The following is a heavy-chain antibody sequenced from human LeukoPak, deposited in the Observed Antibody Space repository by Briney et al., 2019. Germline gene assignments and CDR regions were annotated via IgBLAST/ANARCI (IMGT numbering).Heavy chain of an antibody. CDR2: INTNTGNP. J-gene: IGHJ6*02. CDR1: GYTFTSYA. CDR3: ARAPLSYYYYGMDV. V-gene: IGHV7-4-1*02. Sequence: ASVTVSCKASGYTFTSYAMNWVRQAPGQGLEWMGWINTNTGNPTYAQGFTGRFVFSLDTSVSTAYLQISSLKAEDTAVYYCARAPLSYYYYGMDVWGQGTTVTVSS.